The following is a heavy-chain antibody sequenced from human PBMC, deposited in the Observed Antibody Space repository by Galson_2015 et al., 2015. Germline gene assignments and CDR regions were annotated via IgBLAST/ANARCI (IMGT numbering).Heavy chain of an antibody. D-gene: IGHD3-22*01. Sequence: ETLSLTCAVSGGSISSSNWWSWVRQPPGKGLEWIGEIYHSGSTNYNPSLKSRVTISVDKSKNQFSLKLSSVTAADTAVYYCARATTDYYDSSGYSDAFDIWGQGTMVTVSS. V-gene: IGHV4-4*02. J-gene: IGHJ3*02. CDR3: ARATTDYYDSSGYSDAFDI. CDR1: GGSISSSNW. CDR2: IYHSGST.